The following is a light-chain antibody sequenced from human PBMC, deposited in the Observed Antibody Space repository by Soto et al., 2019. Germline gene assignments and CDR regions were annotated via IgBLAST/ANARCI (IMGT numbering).Light chain of an antibody. J-gene: IGKJ1*01. CDR2: DSS. CDR3: QQRSDWPPWT. Sequence: EIVLTQSPATLSLSPGERATLSCRASQSVSRYLAWYQQKPGQAPRLLIYDSSDSATGIPARFSGGGFGTDFTLTISSLEPEDSAVYYCQQRSDWPPWTFGQGTRVEIK. CDR1: QSVSRY. V-gene: IGKV3-11*01.